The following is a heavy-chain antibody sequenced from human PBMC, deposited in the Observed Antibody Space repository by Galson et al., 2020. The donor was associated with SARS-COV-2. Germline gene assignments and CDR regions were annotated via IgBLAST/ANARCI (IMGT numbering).Heavy chain of an antibody. D-gene: IGHD4-17*01. V-gene: IGHV1-3*01. CDR1: GYTFTSYA. CDR3: ARYGDHDGYFDY. Sequence: ASVKVSCKASGYTFTSYAMHWVRQAPGQRLEWMGWINAGNGNTKYSQKFQGRVTITRDTSASTAYMELSSLRSEDTAVYYCARYGDHDGYFDYWGQGTLVTVSS. CDR2: INAGNGNT. J-gene: IGHJ4*02.